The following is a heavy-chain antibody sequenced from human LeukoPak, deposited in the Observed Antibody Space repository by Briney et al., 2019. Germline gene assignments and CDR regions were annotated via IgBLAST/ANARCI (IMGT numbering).Heavy chain of an antibody. J-gene: IGHJ4*02. CDR2: ISGSGGST. Sequence: ETLSLTCAVYGGSFSGYYWSWVRQAPGKGLEWVSAISGSGGSTYYADSVKGRFTISRDNSKNTLYLQMNSLRAEDTAVYYRAKSAGVPWKTGYFDYWGQGTLVTVSS. CDR1: GGSFSGYY. V-gene: IGHV3-23*01. D-gene: IGHD1-1*01. CDR3: AKSAGVPWKTGYFDY.